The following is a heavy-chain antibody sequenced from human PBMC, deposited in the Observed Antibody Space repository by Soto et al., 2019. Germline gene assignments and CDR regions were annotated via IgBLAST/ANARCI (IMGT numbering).Heavy chain of an antibody. J-gene: IGHJ3*02. V-gene: IGHV3-30*18. CDR3: AKLYYYDSSGYYPDAFDI. CDR2: ISYDGSNK. D-gene: IGHD3-22*01. Sequence: AGGSLRLSCAASGFTLSSYGMHWVRQAPGKGLEWVAVISYDGSNKYYADSVKGRFTISRDNSKNTLYLQMNSLRAEDTAVYYCAKLYYYDSSGYYPDAFDIWGQGTMVTVSS. CDR1: GFTLSSYG.